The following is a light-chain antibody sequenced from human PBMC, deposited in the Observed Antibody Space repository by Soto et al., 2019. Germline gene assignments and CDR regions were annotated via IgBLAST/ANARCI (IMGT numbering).Light chain of an antibody. CDR3: QQYAGSPRT. CDR1: QSVRSNS. Sequence: EIVLTQSPGTLSLSPGERATLSCRASQSVRSNSLAWFQQKPGQAPRLLIYVASSRATGIPDRFTGSGSGADFTLTITRLEPEDFAVYFCQQYAGSPRTFGQGTEVGIK. CDR2: VAS. V-gene: IGKV3-20*01. J-gene: IGKJ1*01.